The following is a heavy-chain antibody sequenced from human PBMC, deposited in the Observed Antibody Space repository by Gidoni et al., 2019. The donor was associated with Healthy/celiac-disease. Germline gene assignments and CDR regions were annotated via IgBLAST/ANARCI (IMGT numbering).Heavy chain of an antibody. CDR2: IKSKTDGGTT. CDR1: GFTFSNAW. D-gene: IGHD2-15*01. Sequence: EVQLVESGGGLVKPGGSLRLSCAASGFTFSNAWMSWVRQAPGKGLEWVGRIKSKTDGGTTDYAAPVKGRFTISRDDSKNTLYLQMNSLKTEDTAVYYCTTAPFHYCSGGSCYRDFDYWGQGTLVTVSS. J-gene: IGHJ4*02. CDR3: TTAPFHYCSGGSCYRDFDY. V-gene: IGHV3-15*01.